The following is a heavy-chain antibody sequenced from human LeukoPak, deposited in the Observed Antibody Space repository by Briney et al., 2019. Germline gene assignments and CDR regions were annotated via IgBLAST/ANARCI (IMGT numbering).Heavy chain of an antibody. J-gene: IGHJ5*02. V-gene: IGHV1-69*06. D-gene: IGHD6-13*01. CDR3: ARAGAAAGQRYNWFDP. Sequence: SVKVSCKASGGTFSSYAISWVRQAPGQGLEWMGGIIPIFGTANYAQKFQGRVTITADKSTSTAYMELSSLRSEDTAVYYCARAGAAAGQRYNWFDPWGQGTLVTVSS. CDR2: IIPIFGTA. CDR1: GGTFSSYA.